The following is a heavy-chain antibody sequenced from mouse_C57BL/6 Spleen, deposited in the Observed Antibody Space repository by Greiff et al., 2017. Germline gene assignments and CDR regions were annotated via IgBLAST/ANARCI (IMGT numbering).Heavy chain of an antibody. CDR3: ARNYYGPFDY. Sequence: EVKLVESGGGLVKPGGSLKLSCAASGFTFSDYGMHWVRQAPEKGLEWVAYISSGSSTIYYADTVKGRFTISRDHAKNTLFLQMTSLRSEDTAMYYCARNYYGPFDYWGQGTTLTVSS. CDR1: GFTFSDYG. J-gene: IGHJ2*01. D-gene: IGHD1-2*01. CDR2: ISSGSSTI. V-gene: IGHV5-17*01.